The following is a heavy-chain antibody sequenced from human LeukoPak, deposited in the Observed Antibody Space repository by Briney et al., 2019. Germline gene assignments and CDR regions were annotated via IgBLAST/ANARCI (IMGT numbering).Heavy chain of an antibody. CDR3: AKDPRYCRTTSCSPDGYFDY. D-gene: IGHD2-2*01. V-gene: IGHV3-21*01. Sequence: GGSLRLSCVASGFSFSKYSMNWVRQAPGKGLEWVSSMSISTSTFIYYADSVQGRFTISRDTSTNTLYLQMSSLKTEDSATYYCAKDPRYCRTTSCSPDGYFDYWGQGTLVTVSS. J-gene: IGHJ4*02. CDR2: MSISTSTFI. CDR1: GFSFSKYS.